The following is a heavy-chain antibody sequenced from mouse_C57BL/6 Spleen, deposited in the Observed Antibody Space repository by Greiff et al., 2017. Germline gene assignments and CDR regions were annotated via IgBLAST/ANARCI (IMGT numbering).Heavy chain of an antibody. D-gene: IGHD2-5*01. Sequence: QVQLKQPGAELVKPGASVKLSCKASGYTFTSYWMHWVKQRPGQGLEWIGMIHPNSGSTNYNEKFKSKATLTVDKSSSTAYMQLSSLTSEDSAVYYCARKGYSNYGGNYFDYWGQGTTLTVSS. CDR3: ARKGYSNYGGNYFDY. CDR1: GYTFTSYW. J-gene: IGHJ2*01. V-gene: IGHV1-64*01. CDR2: IHPNSGST.